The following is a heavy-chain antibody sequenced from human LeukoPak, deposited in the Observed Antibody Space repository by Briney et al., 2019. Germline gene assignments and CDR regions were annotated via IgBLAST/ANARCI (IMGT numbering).Heavy chain of an antibody. V-gene: IGHV1-2*02. Sequence: ASVKVSCKASGYTFTGYYMHWVRQAPGQGLEGMGWINPNSGGTNYAQKFQGRVTMTRDTTIRTAYMQLSRLRSADPAADYCARAIVATIRQYYFDYWGQGTLVTVSS. CDR1: GYTFTGYY. D-gene: IGHD5-12*01. CDR3: ARAIVATIRQYYFDY. J-gene: IGHJ4*02. CDR2: INPNSGGT.